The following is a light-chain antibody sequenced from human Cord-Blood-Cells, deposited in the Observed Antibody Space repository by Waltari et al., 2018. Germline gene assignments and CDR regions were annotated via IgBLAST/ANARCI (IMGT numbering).Light chain of an antibody. CDR1: QSVSSY. Sequence: DILLTQSPATLSLSPGERATLSCMASQSVSSYLAWYQQKPGQAPRILINDSSTRATGMPARCSGSGAGTDFTLTISSREPEDFAVYYCRQRSNWPPITFGRGTRLEIK. CDR3: RQRSNWPPIT. V-gene: IGKV3-11*01. CDR2: DSS. J-gene: IGKJ5*01.